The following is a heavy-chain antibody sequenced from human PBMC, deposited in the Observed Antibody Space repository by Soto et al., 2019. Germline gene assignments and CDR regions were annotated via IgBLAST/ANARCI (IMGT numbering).Heavy chain of an antibody. CDR1: GDSVSSNIVT. D-gene: IGHD6-13*01. Sequence: SQTLSLTCAISGDSVSSNIVTXDWIRQSPSRGLEWLGRTYYRSQWFNDYAVSVKSRMTINADTSKNQFSLQLNYVTPEDTAVYYCARLIGTSWFVGWGQGTPVTVSS. CDR2: TYYRSQWFN. J-gene: IGHJ4*02. V-gene: IGHV6-1*01. CDR3: ARLIGTSWFVG.